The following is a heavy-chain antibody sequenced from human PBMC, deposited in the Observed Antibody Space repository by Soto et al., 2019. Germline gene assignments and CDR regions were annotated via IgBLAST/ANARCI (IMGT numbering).Heavy chain of an antibody. Sequence: QVQLQESGPGLVKPSQTLSLTCTVSGGSISRGGYYWSWIRQHPGKGLEWIGYIYYSGSTYYNPSHKSRITIAVDTTKNQFPLKLSSVTAADTAVYYCARATPGDYYDSSGDYFDYWGQGTLVTVSS. D-gene: IGHD3-22*01. CDR3: ARATPGDYYDSSGDYFDY. CDR2: IYYSGST. CDR1: GGSISRGGYY. J-gene: IGHJ4*02. V-gene: IGHV4-31*03.